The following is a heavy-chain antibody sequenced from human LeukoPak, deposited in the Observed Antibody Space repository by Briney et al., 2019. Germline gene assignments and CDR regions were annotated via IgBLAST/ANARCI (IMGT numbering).Heavy chain of an antibody. D-gene: IGHD2-15*01. CDR2: IDWNDDK. CDR3: ASGLSWNFDY. V-gene: IGHV2-70*12. CDR1: GFSLNTRAMC. Sequence: ESGPTLVNPTQTLTLTCTFSGFSLNTRAMCVSWIRKPPGKALEWLAFIDWNDDKYYSTSLKTRLTISKDTSKSQVVLTMTNMDPVDTATYYCASGLSWNFDYWGQGTLVTVSS. J-gene: IGHJ4*02.